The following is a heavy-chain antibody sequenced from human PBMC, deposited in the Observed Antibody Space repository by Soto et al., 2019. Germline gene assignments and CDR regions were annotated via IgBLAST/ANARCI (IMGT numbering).Heavy chain of an antibody. CDR2: ISASGGNT. CDR3: AKHIVGATHFGY. J-gene: IGHJ4*02. V-gene: IGHV3-23*01. D-gene: IGHD1-26*01. Sequence: EVHLLESGGGLVHPGGSLRLSCAASGFTFSSYAMSWVRQAPGKGLEWVSSISASGGNTYYADSVKGSFTISGDNSKNPRYLQMNSLRAKDTAVYYCAKHIVGATHFGYWGPGTLVTVSS. CDR1: GFTFSSYA.